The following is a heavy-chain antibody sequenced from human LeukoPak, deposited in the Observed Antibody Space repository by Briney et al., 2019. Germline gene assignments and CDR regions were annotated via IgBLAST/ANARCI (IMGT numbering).Heavy chain of an antibody. V-gene: IGHV1-69*13. Sequence: SVTVSCKASGGTFSSYAISWVRQAPGQGLEWMGGIIPIFGTANYAQKFQGRVTITADESTSTAYMELSSLRSEDTAVYYCARVSLGSYGSQHYYYYGMDVWGQGTTVTVSS. CDR2: IIPIFGTA. CDR3: ARVSLGSYGSQHYYYYGMDV. J-gene: IGHJ6*02. CDR1: GGTFSSYA. D-gene: IGHD1-26*01.